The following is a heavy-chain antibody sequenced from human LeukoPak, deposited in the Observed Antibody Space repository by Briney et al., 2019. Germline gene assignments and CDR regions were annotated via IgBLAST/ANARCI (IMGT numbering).Heavy chain of an antibody. CDR1: GFTFSSYA. D-gene: IGHD2-15*01. V-gene: IGHV3-23*01. Sequence: GGSLRLSCAASGFTFSSYAMSWVRQAPGKGLEWVSVISGSGGSTYNADSVKGRFTISRDNSKNKLHLQMKSLRADDTAVYYCAKAPGYCSGGTCYDDWGQGSLVTVSS. CDR2: ISGSGGST. CDR3: AKAPGYCSGGTCYDD. J-gene: IGHJ4*02.